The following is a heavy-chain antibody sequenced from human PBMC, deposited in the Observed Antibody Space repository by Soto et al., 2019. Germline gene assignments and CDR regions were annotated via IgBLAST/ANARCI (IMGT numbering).Heavy chain of an antibody. J-gene: IGHJ3*02. CDR1: GFSFSFSG. V-gene: IGHV3-33*01. CDR2: LWYDGSGE. CDR3: ARGLAKVEGGAFDI. Sequence: QVHLVESGGGAVQPGRSLRLSCAASGFSFSFSGMHWVRQAPGQGLEWVAGLWYDGSGEDYAESVRGRFTISRDNSQSTLYLQMDNLGADDTAIYHCARGLAKVEGGAFDIWGQGTLVTVSS. D-gene: IGHD3-16*01.